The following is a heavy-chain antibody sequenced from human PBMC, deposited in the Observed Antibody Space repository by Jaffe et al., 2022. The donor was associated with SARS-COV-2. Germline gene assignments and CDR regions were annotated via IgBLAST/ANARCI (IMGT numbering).Heavy chain of an antibody. CDR2: ISYDGSNK. CDR3: AKDLIHRDTVTTHPDY. J-gene: IGHJ4*02. CDR1: GFTFSSYG. D-gene: IGHD4-17*01. Sequence: QVQLVESGGGVVQPGRSLRLSCAASGFTFSSYGMHWVRQAPGKGLEWVAVISYDGSNKYYADSVKGRFTISRDNSKNTLYLQMNSLRAEDTAVYYCAKDLIHRDTVTTHPDYWGQGTLVTVSS. V-gene: IGHV3-30*18.